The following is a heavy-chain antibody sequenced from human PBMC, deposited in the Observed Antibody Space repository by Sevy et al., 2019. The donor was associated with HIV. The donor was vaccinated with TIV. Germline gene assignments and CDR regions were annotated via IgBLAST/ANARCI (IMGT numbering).Heavy chain of an antibody. CDR1: GFTLSSYA. CDR3: AKNGMSGSGNTWFYS. V-gene: IGHV3-23*01. Sequence: GGSLRLSCAASGFTLSSYAMSWVRQAPGKGLEWVSAIGGDGTGTYYAYSVKGRFTISSDSSKNTLYLQMKSLRAEDTAVYYCAKNGMSGSGNTWFYSWGQGTLVTVSS. D-gene: IGHD6-25*01. J-gene: IGHJ5*01. CDR2: IGGDGTGT.